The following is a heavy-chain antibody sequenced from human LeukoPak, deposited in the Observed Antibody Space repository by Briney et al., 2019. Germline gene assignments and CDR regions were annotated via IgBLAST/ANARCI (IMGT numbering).Heavy chain of an antibody. V-gene: IGHV3-66*01. J-gene: IGHJ4*02. CDR2: IYSGGGT. CDR1: GFTVSTNY. D-gene: IGHD4-17*01. Sequence: GGSLRLSCAASGFTVSTNYMSWVRQAPGKGLEWVSLIYSGGGTYYADSVKGRFTISRDNSRNTLSLQMNSLRVDDTAVYYCARGFRSVTTWGYFDYWGQGALVTVS. CDR3: ARGFRSVTTWGYFDY.